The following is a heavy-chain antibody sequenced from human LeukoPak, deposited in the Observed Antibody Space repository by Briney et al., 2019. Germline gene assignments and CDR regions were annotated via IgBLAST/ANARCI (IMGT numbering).Heavy chain of an antibody. CDR1: GGSMSSYY. CDR3: ARVSYCGGDCYANWFDP. Sequence: SETLSLTCTVSGGSMSSYYWSWIRQPPGKGLEWIGYIYYSGSTTYNPSLKSRVTISVDTSKNQFSLRLTSVTAADTAVYYCARVSYCGGDCYANWFDPWGQGTLVTVSS. CDR2: IYYSGST. J-gene: IGHJ5*02. V-gene: IGHV4-59*01. D-gene: IGHD2-21*02.